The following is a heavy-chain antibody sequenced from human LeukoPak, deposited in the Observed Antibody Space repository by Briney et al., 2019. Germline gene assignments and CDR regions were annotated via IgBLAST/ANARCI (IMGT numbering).Heavy chain of an antibody. V-gene: IGHV4-59*08. CDR2: AYHSGIT. CDR1: GDSLSSYD. Sequence: PSETLSLTCTVSGDSLSSYDWSWIRLPPGKGLEWIGYAYHSGITNYNPSLKSRVTISVDTSESQFSLKLSSVTAADTAVYYCARGAAVAFDNWGQGTLVTVSS. J-gene: IGHJ4*02. D-gene: IGHD6-19*01. CDR3: ARGAAVAFDN.